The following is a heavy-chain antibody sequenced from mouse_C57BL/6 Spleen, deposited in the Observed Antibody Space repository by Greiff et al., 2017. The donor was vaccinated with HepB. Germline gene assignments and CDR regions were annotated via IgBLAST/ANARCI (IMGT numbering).Heavy chain of an antibody. J-gene: IGHJ2*01. CDR3: ARGGYGYDGGLDY. CDR1: GYTFTSYW. CDR2: IDPSDSYT. D-gene: IGHD2-2*01. Sequence: VQLQQPGAELVRPGTSVKLSCKASGYTFTSYWMHWVKQRPGQGLEWIGVIDPSDSYTNYNQKFKGKATLTVDTSSSTAYMQLSSLTSEDSAVYYCARGGYGYDGGLDYWGQGTTLTVSS. V-gene: IGHV1-59*01.